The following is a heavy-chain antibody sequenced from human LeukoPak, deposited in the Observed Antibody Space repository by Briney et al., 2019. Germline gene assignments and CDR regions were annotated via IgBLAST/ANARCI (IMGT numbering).Heavy chain of an antibody. CDR1: GFTFDDYA. V-gene: IGHV3-9*03. CDR2: ISWNSGTI. J-gene: IGHJ6*03. Sequence: GGSLRLSCAASGFTFDDYAMHWVRQAPGKGLEWVSGISWNSGTIGYADSVKGRFTISRDNAKNSLYLQMNSLRDDDMALYYCARSRTYYYFDVWGKGTTVTVSS. CDR3: ARSRTYYYFDV.